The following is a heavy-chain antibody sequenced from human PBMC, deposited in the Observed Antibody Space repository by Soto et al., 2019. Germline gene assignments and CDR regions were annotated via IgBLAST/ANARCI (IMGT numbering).Heavy chain of an antibody. D-gene: IGHD2-15*01. CDR2: ISGGGGST. Sequence: EVQVLESGGGLVQPGGSLRLSCAASGFTFSTYAMSWVRQAPGKGLEWVSGISGGGGSTYYADSVKGRFTISRDNSKKNMYLQMNSMRAEDSSVYYCAKADLLGYCTGGSCYSLDYWGQGTLVTVSS. CDR3: AKADLLGYCTGGSCYSLDY. CDR1: GFTFSTYA. J-gene: IGHJ4*02. V-gene: IGHV3-23*01.